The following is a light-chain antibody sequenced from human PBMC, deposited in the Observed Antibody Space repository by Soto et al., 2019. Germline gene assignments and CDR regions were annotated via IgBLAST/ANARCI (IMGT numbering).Light chain of an antibody. CDR2: DAS. CDR3: QQRSNWPPYT. Sequence: EIVLTQSPATLSLSPGERATLSCRASQSVSSYLAWYQQKPGQAPRRLIYDASNRTNGTPARFSDSGSGTDFTLTSISLGPEDFAVYYCQQRSNWPPYTFGQGTKLEIK. V-gene: IGKV3-11*01. CDR1: QSVSSY. J-gene: IGKJ2*01.